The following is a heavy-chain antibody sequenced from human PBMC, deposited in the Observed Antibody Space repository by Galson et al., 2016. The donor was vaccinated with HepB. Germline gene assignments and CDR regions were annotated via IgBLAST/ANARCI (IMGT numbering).Heavy chain of an antibody. CDR2: IYYSGTT. V-gene: IGHV4-39*01. J-gene: IGHJ6*03. Sequence: SETLSLTCIVSGGSISSSNYYWGWVRQPPGKGLQWIGTIYYSGTTNYNPSLKSRVTISVDTFKNQFSLKLASVTAADTGVYYCARVQKGVVVTWFYYCVDVWGKGTTVTVSS. D-gene: IGHD2-21*02. CDR1: GGSISSSNYY. CDR3: ARVQKGVVVTWFYYCVDV.